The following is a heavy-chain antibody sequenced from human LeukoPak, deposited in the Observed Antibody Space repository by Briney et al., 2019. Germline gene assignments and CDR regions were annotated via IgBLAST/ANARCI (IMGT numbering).Heavy chain of an antibody. CDR3: ARVLRGGPDDDFWSGDFTQDTFDI. D-gene: IGHD3-3*01. J-gene: IGHJ3*02. V-gene: IGHV5-51*01. CDR1: GYSFTSYW. Sequence: KPGESLKISCKGSGYSFTSYWIGWVRQMPGRGLEWMGSVYPGDPDTTYSPSFQGLVTISADKSTSMAFLQWSSLKASDTAIYYCARVLRGGPDDDFWSGDFTQDTFDIWGQGTMVIVSS. CDR2: VYPGDPDT.